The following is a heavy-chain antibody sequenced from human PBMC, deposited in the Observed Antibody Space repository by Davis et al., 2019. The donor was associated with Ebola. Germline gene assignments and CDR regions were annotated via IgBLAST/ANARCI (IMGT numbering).Heavy chain of an antibody. Sequence: GGSLRLSCAASGFTFSSYGMHWVRQAPGKGLEWVAVIWYDGSNKYYADSVKGRFTISRDNSKNTLYLQMNSLRAEDPAVYYCAKDRMRYSGYDISDYYYGMDVWGQGTTVTVSS. CDR2: IWYDGSNK. V-gene: IGHV3-33*06. D-gene: IGHD5-12*01. CDR3: AKDRMRYSGYDISDYYYGMDV. CDR1: GFTFSSYG. J-gene: IGHJ6*02.